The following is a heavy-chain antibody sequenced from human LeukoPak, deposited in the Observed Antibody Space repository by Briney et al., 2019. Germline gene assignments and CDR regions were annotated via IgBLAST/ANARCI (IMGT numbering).Heavy chain of an antibody. J-gene: IGHJ5*02. V-gene: IGHV4-61*02. CDR3: ARGRVVPAAISGGAYNWFDP. CDR1: GGSISSGSYY. CDR2: IYTGGST. Sequence: SQTLSLTCTVSGGSISSGSYYWSWIRQPAGKGLEWIGRIYTGGSTNYNPSLKSRVTISVDTSKNQFSLKLSSVTAADTAVYYCARGRVVPAAISGGAYNWFDPWGQGTLVTVSS. D-gene: IGHD2-2*02.